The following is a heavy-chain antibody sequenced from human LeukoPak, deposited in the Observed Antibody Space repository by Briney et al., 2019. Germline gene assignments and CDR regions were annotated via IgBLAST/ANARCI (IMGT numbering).Heavy chain of an antibody. Sequence: GGSLRLSCGASEFSFSDAWMSWVRQAPGKGLGWIGRIKTKTSGGTTDYIAPVKGRFTISRDDSKNMLYLQMSSLKTEDTAVYYCTTISAIFGVVIPDYWGQGTLVTVSS. V-gene: IGHV3-15*01. CDR3: TTISAIFGVVIPDY. CDR2: IKTKTSGGTT. D-gene: IGHD3-3*01. CDR1: EFSFSDAW. J-gene: IGHJ4*02.